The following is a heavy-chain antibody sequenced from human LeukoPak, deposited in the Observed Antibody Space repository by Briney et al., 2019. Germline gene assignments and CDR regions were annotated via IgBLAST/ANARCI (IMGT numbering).Heavy chain of an antibody. V-gene: IGHV4-39*01. Sequence: SETLSLTCTVSGGSISSGDYYWGWIRQPPGKGLEWIGSIYYSRSTYYNPSLKSRVTISVDTSKNQFSLKLSSVTAADTAVYYCARQEVDTAMATFDYWGQGTLVTVSS. J-gene: IGHJ4*02. D-gene: IGHD5-18*01. CDR2: IYYSRST. CDR1: GGSISSGDYY. CDR3: ARQEVDTAMATFDY.